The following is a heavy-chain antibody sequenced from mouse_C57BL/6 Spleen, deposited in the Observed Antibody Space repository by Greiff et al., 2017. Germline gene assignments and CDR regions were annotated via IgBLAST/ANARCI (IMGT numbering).Heavy chain of an antibody. D-gene: IGHD2-1*01. CDR1: GYTFTSYW. J-gene: IGHJ4*01. V-gene: IGHV1-64*01. CDR3: ARSVNYNGNRGYAMDY. Sequence: VQLQQPGAELVKPGASVKLSCKASGYTFTSYWMHWVKQRPGQGLEWIGMIHPNSGSTNYNEKFKGKATLTVDKSSSTAYMQLSSLTSEDSAVYYCARSVNYNGNRGYAMDYWGQGTSVTVAS. CDR2: IHPNSGST.